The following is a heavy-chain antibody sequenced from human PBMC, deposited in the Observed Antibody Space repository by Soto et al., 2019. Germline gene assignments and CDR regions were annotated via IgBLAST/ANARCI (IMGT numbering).Heavy chain of an antibody. CDR2: IWYDGSNK. J-gene: IGHJ4*02. Sequence: PGGSLRLSCAASGFTFSSYGMHWVRQAPGKGLEWVAVIWYDGSNKYYADSVKGRFTISRDNSKNTLYLQMNSLRAEDTAVYYCAREFPNPRYFDYWGRGTLVTVSS. V-gene: IGHV3-33*01. CDR1: GFTFSSYG. CDR3: AREFPNPRYFDY.